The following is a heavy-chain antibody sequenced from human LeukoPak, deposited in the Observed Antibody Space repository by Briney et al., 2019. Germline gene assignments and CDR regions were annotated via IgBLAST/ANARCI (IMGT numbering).Heavy chain of an antibody. CDR2: IYYSGST. J-gene: IGHJ6*02. D-gene: IGHD3-10*01. CDR1: GGSISSSSYY. Sequence: SETLSLTCTVSGGSISSSSYYWGWIRQPPGKGLEWIGSIYYSGSTYYNPSLKSRVTISVDTSKNQFSLKLSSVTAADTAVYYCAIQVREIYYYYGMDVWGQGTTVTVSS. CDR3: AIQVREIYYYYGMDV. V-gene: IGHV4-39*01.